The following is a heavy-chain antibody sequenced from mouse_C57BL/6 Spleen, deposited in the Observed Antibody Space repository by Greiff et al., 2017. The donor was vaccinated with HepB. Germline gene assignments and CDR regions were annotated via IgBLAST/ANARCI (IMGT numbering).Heavy chain of an antibody. CDR2: IRLKSDNYAT. CDR1: GFTFSNYW. Sequence: EVKLEESGGGLVQPGGSMKLSCVASGFTFSNYWMNWVRQSPEKGLEWVAQIRLKSDNYATHYAESVKGRFTISRDDSKSSVYLQMNNLRAEDTGIYYCTYDYLFYYAMDYWGQGTSVTVSS. V-gene: IGHV6-3*01. D-gene: IGHD2-4*01. J-gene: IGHJ4*01. CDR3: TYDYLFYYAMDY.